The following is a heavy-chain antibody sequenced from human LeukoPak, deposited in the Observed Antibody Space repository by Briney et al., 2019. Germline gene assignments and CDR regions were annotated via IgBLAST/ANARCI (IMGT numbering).Heavy chain of an antibody. CDR2: ISYDGSNK. V-gene: IGHV3-30*04. Sequence: GGSLRLSCAASGFTFSSYAMHWVRQAPGKGLEWVAVISYDGSNKYYADSVKGRFTISRDNSKNTLYLQMNSLRAEDTTVYYCAKYFASGSYYKLPHWGQGTLVTVSS. D-gene: IGHD3-10*01. J-gene: IGHJ1*01. CDR1: GFTFSSYA. CDR3: AKYFASGSYYKLPH.